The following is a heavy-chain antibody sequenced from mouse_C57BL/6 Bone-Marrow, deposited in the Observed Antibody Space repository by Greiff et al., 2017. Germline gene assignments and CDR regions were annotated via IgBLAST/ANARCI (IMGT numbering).Heavy chain of an antibody. V-gene: IGHV2-2*01. D-gene: IGHD1-1*01. CDR2: IWSGGST. Sequence: QVQLKQSGPGLVQPSQSLSITCTVSGFSLTSYGVHWVRQSPGKGLEWLGVIWSGGSTDYNAAFISRLSISKDNSKSQVFFKMNSLQADDTAIYYCARSGRPYYYGSSPLFDVWGTGTTVTVSS. CDR3: ARSGRPYYYGSSPLFDV. J-gene: IGHJ1*03. CDR1: GFSLTSYG.